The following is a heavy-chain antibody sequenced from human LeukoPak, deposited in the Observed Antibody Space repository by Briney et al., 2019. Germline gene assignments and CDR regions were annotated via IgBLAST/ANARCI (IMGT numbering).Heavy chain of an antibody. CDR3: ARVGYYESSGYYEY. CDR1: GYTFTSYY. J-gene: IGHJ4*02. D-gene: IGHD3-22*01. V-gene: IGHV1-2*06. Sequence: ASVTVSCKASGYTFTSYYMHWVRQAPGRGLEWMGRINPNSGGTNYAQKFQGRVTMTRDTSISTVYMELSRLRSDDTAVYYCARVGYYESSGYYEYWGQGTLVTVSS. CDR2: INPNSGGT.